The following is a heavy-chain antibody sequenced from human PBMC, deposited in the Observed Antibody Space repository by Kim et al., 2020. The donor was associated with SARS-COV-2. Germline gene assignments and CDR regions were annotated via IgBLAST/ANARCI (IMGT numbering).Heavy chain of an antibody. CDR3: ATNLAAAGVV. CDR2: IYSGAKT. Sequence: GGSLRLSCAASGFTVSSNYMSWLRQAPGKGLEWLSVIYSGAKTYYVESVKGRLTISRDNSKNTLYLQMSSLRVEDTAVYYCATNLAAAGVVWGQGTLVT. CDR1: GFTVSSNY. D-gene: IGHD6-13*01. J-gene: IGHJ4*02. V-gene: IGHV3-66*01.